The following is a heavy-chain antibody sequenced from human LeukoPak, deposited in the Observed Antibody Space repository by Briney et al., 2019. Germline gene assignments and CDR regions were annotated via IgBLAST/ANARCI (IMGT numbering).Heavy chain of an antibody. J-gene: IGHJ4*02. Sequence: GGSLRLSCAASGFKFNRYWMSWVRQAPGKGLEWVANIKPDEREKYYVDSVKGRFTISRDNAKNSLYLQMNSLRAEDTAVYYCAREAYWGQGTLVTVSS. CDR3: AREAY. CDR1: GFKFNRYW. V-gene: IGHV3-7*01. CDR2: IKPDEREK.